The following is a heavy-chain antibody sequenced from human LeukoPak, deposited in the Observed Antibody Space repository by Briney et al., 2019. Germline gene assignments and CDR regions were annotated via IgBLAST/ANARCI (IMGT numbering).Heavy chain of an antibody. J-gene: IGHJ4*02. Sequence: ASVKVSCKASGYTNTGYYMHLVRQAPGQGLEWMGWINPNSGGTNYAQKFQGRVTMTRDTSISTAYMELSRLRSDDTAVYYCARVPIVGASSDYWGQGTLVTVSS. CDR3: ARVPIVGASSDY. CDR2: INPNSGGT. CDR1: GYTNTGYY. V-gene: IGHV1-2*02. D-gene: IGHD1-26*01.